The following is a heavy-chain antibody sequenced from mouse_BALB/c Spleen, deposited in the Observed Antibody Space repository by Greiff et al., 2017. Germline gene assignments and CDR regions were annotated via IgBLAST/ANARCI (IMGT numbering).Heavy chain of an antibody. CDR2: ISYSGST. J-gene: IGHJ1*01. V-gene: IGHV3-2*02. D-gene: IGHD1-1*02. Sequence: EVKLVESGPGLVKPSQSLSLTCTVTGYSITSDYAWNWIRQFPGNKLEWMGYISYSGSTSYNPSLKSRISITRDTSKNQFFLQLNSVTTEDTATYYCASLYGYWYFDVWGAGTTVTVSS. CDR1: GYSITSDYA. CDR3: ASLYGYWYFDV.